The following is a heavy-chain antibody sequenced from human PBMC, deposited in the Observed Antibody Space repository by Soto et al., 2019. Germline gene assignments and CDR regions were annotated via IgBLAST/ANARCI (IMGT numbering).Heavy chain of an antibody. V-gene: IGHV3-74*01. J-gene: IGHJ6*04. CDR1: GFTCSSHW. D-gene: IGHD2-2*01. CDR2: MNSDGSIT. CDR3: TRAGPPTCSSTSCYAYSPDV. Sequence: GGSLRLSCAASGFTCSSHWMHGVRQPPVKGLVLVSRMNSDGSITTYAASVTGRFTISRDNAKNTLYLQMNSLRVEATAVSFCTRAGPPTCSSTSCYAYSPDVWGKGTSVTVFS.